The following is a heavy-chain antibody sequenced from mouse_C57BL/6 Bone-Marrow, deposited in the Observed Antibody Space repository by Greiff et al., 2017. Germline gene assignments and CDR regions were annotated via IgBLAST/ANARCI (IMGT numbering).Heavy chain of an antibody. J-gene: IGHJ2*01. V-gene: IGHV1-82*01. CDR2: IYPGDGDT. CDR3: ARSVYYSNYLFDY. Sequence: QVQLQQSGPELVKPGASVKISCKASGYAFSSSWLNWVKQRPGKGLEWIGRIYPGDGDTNYNGKFKGKATLTADKSSSTAYMQLSSLTAEDSAVYVCARSVYYSNYLFDYWGQGTTLTVSS. D-gene: IGHD2-5*01. CDR1: GYAFSSSW.